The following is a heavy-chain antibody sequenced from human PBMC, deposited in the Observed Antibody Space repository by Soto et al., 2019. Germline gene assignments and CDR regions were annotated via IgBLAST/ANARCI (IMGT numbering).Heavy chain of an antibody. CDR3: ARAGAVAGYYYYGLDV. CDR1: GGTFSSYT. CDR2: IIPILGIA. D-gene: IGHD6-19*01. J-gene: IGHJ6*02. V-gene: IGHV1-69*02. Sequence: QVQLVQSGAEVKKPGSSVKVSCKASGGTFSSYTISWVRQAPGQGLEWMGRIIPILGIANYAQKFQGRVTITADKSTSXAYMELSSLRPEDTAVYYCARAGAVAGYYYYGLDVWGQGTTVTVSS.